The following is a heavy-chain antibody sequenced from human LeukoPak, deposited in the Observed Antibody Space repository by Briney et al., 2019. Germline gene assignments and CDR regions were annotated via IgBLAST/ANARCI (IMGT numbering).Heavy chain of an antibody. J-gene: IGHJ4*02. CDR1: GFTFSSYS. Sequence: GGSLRLSCAASGFTFSSYSMNWVRQAPGKGLEWVSSISSSSSYIYYADSVKGRFTISRDNAKNSLYLQMNSLRAEDTAVYYGARVNKVGSGWYYFDYWGQGTLVTVSS. CDR2: ISSSSSYI. D-gene: IGHD6-19*01. V-gene: IGHV3-21*04. CDR3: ARVNKVGSGWYYFDY.